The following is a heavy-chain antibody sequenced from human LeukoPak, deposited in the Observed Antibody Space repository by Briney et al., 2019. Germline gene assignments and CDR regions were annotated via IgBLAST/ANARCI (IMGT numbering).Heavy chain of an antibody. J-gene: IGHJ3*02. V-gene: IGHV3-11*01. CDR1: GFTFCDYY. CDR2: ISSSGSTI. CDR3: AREVRSLAFDI. Sequence: GGSLRLSCAASGFTFCDYYMSWIRQAPGKGLEWVSYISSSGSTIYYADSVKGRFTISRDNAKNSLYLQMNSLRAEDTAVYYCAREVRSLAFDIWGQGTMVTVSS.